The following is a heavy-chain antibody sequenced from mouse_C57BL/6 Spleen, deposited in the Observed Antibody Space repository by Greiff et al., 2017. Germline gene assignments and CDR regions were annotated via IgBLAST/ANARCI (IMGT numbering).Heavy chain of an antibody. Sequence: EVKLMESGGGLVKPGGSLKLSCAASGFTFSSYAMSWVRQTPEKRLEWVATISDGGSYTYYPDNVKGRFTISRDNAKNNLYLQMSHLKSEDTAMYYCASAYGNYGAWFAYWGQGTLGTVSA. CDR1: GFTFSSYA. CDR2: ISDGGSYT. D-gene: IGHD2-1*01. CDR3: ASAYGNYGAWFAY. J-gene: IGHJ3*01. V-gene: IGHV5-4*03.